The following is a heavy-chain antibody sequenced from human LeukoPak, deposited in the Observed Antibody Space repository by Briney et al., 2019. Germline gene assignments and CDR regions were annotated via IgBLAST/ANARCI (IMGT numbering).Heavy chain of an antibody. CDR3: ASEAHRGGGFDS. J-gene: IGHJ4*02. CDR1: GGSISSDTYF. Sequence: PSETLSLTCTVSGGSISSDTYFWGWIRQPPGKGLEWIANIYFTGNTYYNPSLKSRATISVDTSKNQFSLTLSSVPAADTAVYYCASEAHRGGGFDSWGQGTLVTVSS. V-gene: IGHV4-39*01. CDR2: IYFTGNT. D-gene: IGHD3-16*01.